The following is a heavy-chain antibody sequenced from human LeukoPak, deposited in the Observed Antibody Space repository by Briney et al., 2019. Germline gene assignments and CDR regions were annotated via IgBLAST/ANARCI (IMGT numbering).Heavy chain of an antibody. J-gene: IGHJ4*02. D-gene: IGHD7-27*01. CDR2: ISHTGST. V-gene: IGHV4-4*02. CDR1: GGSSSSRNW. CDR3: AVRFDTWGSIY. Sequence: ASETLSLTCALSGGSSSSRNWWSWVRQAPGKGLEWIGEISHTGSTYYNSSLESRVSISLDKSKNQLSLKLTSVTAADSAVYYCAVRFDTWGSIYWGQGTLVTVSS.